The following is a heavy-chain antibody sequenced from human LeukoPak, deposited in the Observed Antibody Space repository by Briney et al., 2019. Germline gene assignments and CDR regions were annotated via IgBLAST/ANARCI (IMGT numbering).Heavy chain of an antibody. CDR2: ISGGGDIT. Sequence: QAGGSLRLSCAASGFTFSNYAMSWVRQAPGKGLEWVSSISGGGDITYYADSVKGRFSITRDNSENTLYLQMNSLRVEDTAVYYCAKASGWLRMSYFDFWGQGTLVTVSS. V-gene: IGHV3-23*01. J-gene: IGHJ4*02. D-gene: IGHD5-12*01. CDR3: AKASGWLRMSYFDF. CDR1: GFTFSNYA.